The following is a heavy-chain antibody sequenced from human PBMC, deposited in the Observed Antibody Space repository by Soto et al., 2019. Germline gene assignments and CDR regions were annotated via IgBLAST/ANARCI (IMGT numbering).Heavy chain of an antibody. CDR1: GGSFTGYY. Sequence: QVQLQQWGAGLLKPSETLSLTCAVYGGSFTGYYWSWIRQPPGKGLERIGEINHSGSTNYNPSLKSRVTISVDTSNNQFSLKLSSVTAADTAVYYCARGWGAVADYWGQGTLVTVSS. CDR2: INHSGST. CDR3: ARGWGAVADY. J-gene: IGHJ4*02. V-gene: IGHV4-34*01. D-gene: IGHD6-19*01.